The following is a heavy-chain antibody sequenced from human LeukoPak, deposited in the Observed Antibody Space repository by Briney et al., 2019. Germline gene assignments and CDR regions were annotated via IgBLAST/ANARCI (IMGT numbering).Heavy chain of an antibody. J-gene: IGHJ4*02. D-gene: IGHD2-2*01. V-gene: IGHV1-69*01. Sequence: SVKASCKASGGTFSSYAISWVRQAPGQGLEWMGGIIPIFGTANYAQKFQGRVTITADESTSTAYMELSSLRSEDTAVYYCARSGSGYCSSTSCHDYYDSSGGLGSFDYWGQGTLVTVSS. CDR1: GGTFSSYA. CDR3: ARSGSGYCSSTSCHDYYDSSGGLGSFDY. CDR2: IIPIFGTA.